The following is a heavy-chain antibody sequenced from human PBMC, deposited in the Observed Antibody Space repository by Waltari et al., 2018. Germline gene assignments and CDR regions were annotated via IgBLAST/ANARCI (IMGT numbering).Heavy chain of an antibody. CDR3: ARELRMSLLGSGYGMDV. D-gene: IGHD1-26*01. CDR2: VIPSFGTA. Sequence: QVQLVQSGAEVKKPGSSVKVSCKASGGTFSSYAISWVRQAPGQGLEWMGGVIPSFGTANSDQKFQGRVTITADESTSTAYMELSSLRSEDTAVYYCARELRMSLLGSGYGMDVWGQGTTVTVSS. CDR1: GGTFSSYA. J-gene: IGHJ6*02. V-gene: IGHV1-69*01.